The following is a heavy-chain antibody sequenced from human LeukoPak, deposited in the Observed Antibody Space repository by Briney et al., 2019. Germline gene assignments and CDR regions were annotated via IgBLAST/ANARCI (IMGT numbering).Heavy chain of an antibody. V-gene: IGHV4-31*03. CDR1: GGPISSGGYY. J-gene: IGHJ4*02. Sequence: PSETLSLTCTVSGGPISSGGYYWSWIRQHPGEGLEWIGYIYYSGSTYYNPSLKSRVTISVDTSKNQFSLKLSSVTAADTAVYYCARWVGYNGALDYWGQGTLVTVSS. CDR3: ARWVGYNGALDY. CDR2: IYYSGST. D-gene: IGHD5-24*01.